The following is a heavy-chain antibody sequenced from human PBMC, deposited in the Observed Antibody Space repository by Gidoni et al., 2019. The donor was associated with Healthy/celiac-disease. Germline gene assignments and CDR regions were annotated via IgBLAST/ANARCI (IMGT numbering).Heavy chain of an antibody. CDR1: GGSISSSSYY. CDR2: IYYSGST. Sequence: QLQLQESGPGLVKPSETLSLTCTVSGGSISSSSYYWGWIRQPPGKGLEWIGSIYYSGSTYYNPSLKSRVTISVDTSKNQFSLKLSSVTAADTAVYYWARRYSSSWYKEGFDPWGQGTLVTVSS. V-gene: IGHV4-39*01. CDR3: ARRYSSSWYKEGFDP. D-gene: IGHD6-13*01. J-gene: IGHJ5*02.